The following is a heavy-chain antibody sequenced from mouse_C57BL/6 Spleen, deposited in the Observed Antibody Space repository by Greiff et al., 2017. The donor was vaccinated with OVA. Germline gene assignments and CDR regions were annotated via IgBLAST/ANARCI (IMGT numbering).Heavy chain of an antibody. V-gene: IGHV1-50*01. Sequence: QVQLQQPGAELVKPGASVKLSCKASGYTFTSYWMQWVKQRPGQGLEWIGEIDPSDSYTNYNQTFKGKATSTVDTSSSTAYMQLSSLTSEDSAVYYCARKETGAGWFAYWGQGTLVTVSA. CDR2: IDPSDSYT. D-gene: IGHD3-3*01. CDR1: GYTFTSYW. J-gene: IGHJ3*01. CDR3: ARKETGAGWFAY.